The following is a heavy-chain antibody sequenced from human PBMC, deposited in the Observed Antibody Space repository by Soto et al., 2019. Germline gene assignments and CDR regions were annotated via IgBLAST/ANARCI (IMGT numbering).Heavy chain of an antibody. Sequence: ASVKVSCKASGYTFTSYARHWVRQAPGQRLEWMGWINAGNGNTKYSQKFQGRVTITRDTSASTAYMELSSLRSEDTAVYYCARWIDYCSSTSCYVGFDYWGQGTLVTVSS. CDR2: INAGNGNT. V-gene: IGHV1-3*01. D-gene: IGHD2-2*01. CDR1: GYTFTSYA. J-gene: IGHJ4*02. CDR3: ARWIDYCSSTSCYVGFDY.